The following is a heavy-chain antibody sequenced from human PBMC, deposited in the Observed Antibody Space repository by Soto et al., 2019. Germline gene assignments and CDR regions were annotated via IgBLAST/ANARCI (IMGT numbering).Heavy chain of an antibody. D-gene: IGHD5-18*01. CDR3: ARDTAMALPDA. J-gene: IGHJ4*02. V-gene: IGHV1-18*01. Sequence: QVQLVQSGAEVKKPGASVKVSFKASGYTFTSYSITWVRQAPGQGLEWMGWISAHNGNTKYAQKLQGRVTMTTDTSTSTAYMEVRSLRSDDTAVYYCARDTAMALPDAWGQGTLVTVSS. CDR1: GYTFTSYS. CDR2: ISAHNGNT.